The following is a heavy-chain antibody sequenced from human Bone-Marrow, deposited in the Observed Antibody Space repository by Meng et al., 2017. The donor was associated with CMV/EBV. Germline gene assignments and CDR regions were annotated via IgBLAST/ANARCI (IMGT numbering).Heavy chain of an antibody. CDR1: GFTFSSYS. J-gene: IGHJ4*02. V-gene: IGHV3-21*01. Sequence: GESLKISCAASGFTFSSYSMNWVRQAPGKGLEWVSSISSSSSYIYFADSVKGRFTISRDNAKNSLYLQMNSLRAEDTAVYYCVRGGWSVDYWGQGTLVTVSS. D-gene: IGHD6-19*01. CDR3: VRGGWSVDY. CDR2: ISSSSSYI.